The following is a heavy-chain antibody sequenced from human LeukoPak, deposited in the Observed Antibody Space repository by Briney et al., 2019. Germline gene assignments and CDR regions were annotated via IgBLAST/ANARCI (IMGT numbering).Heavy chain of an antibody. D-gene: IGHD5-24*01. J-gene: IGHJ4*01. Sequence: GGSLRLSCVASGFTFSSSWMTWVRQAPGMGLERVANVKADGTGKYYVDSVRGRFSISRDNAKNSLYLELNSLRAEDTGVYFCARDRGWQQFDYWGQGTLVTVSS. V-gene: IGHV3-7*01. CDR2: VKADGTGK. CDR1: GFTFSSSW. CDR3: ARDRGWQQFDY.